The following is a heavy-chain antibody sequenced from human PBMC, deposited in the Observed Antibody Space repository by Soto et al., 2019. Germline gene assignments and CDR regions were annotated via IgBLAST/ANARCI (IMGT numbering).Heavy chain of an antibody. CDR3: ARGGGLGEWLFYFGY. Sequence: QVQLVQSGAEVKKPGASVKVSCKAAGYTFTSYGISWVRQAPGQGLEWMGWISAYDGNTNYAQKLQGRVTMTTDTSTSTAHRELRSLRSDDTAVYYCARGGGLGEWLFYFGYWGQGTLVTVSS. J-gene: IGHJ4*02. CDR1: GYTFTSYG. V-gene: IGHV1-18*01. CDR2: ISAYDGNT. D-gene: IGHD3-3*01.